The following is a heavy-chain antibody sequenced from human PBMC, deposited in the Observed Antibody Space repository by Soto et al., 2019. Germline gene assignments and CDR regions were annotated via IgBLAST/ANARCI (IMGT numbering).Heavy chain of an antibody. Sequence: PSETLSLTCTVSGGSISSGDYYWSWIRQPPGKGLEWIGYIYYSGSTYYNPSLKSRVTISVDTSKNQFSLKLSSVTAADTAVYYCAREPAMMVRGRTFDYWGQGTLVTVSS. D-gene: IGHD3-10*01. CDR1: GGSISSGDYY. CDR3: AREPAMMVRGRTFDY. CDR2: IYYSGST. J-gene: IGHJ4*02. V-gene: IGHV4-30-4*01.